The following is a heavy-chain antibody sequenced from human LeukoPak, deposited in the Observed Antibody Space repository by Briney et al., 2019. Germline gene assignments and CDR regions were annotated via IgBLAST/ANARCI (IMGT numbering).Heavy chain of an antibody. Sequence: GGSLRLSCAASGFTFSSYGMSWVRQAPGKGLEWVSYISSSSSTIYYADSVKGRFTISRDNSKNTLYLQMNSLRAEDTAVYYCAKRGTVTTFGHCDYWGQGTLVTVSS. CDR3: AKRGTVTTFGHCDY. CDR2: ISSSSSTI. V-gene: IGHV3-23*01. J-gene: IGHJ4*02. CDR1: GFTFSSYG. D-gene: IGHD4-17*01.